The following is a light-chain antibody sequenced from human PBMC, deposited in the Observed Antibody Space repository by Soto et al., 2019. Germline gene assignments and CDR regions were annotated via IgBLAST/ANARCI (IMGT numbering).Light chain of an antibody. J-gene: IGKJ1*01. CDR3: QQYNSYST. Sequence: EIQMTQSPSTLSASIGDRVTITCRASQSISSWLAWYQQKPGKAPKLLIYDASSLESGVPSRFSGSGSGTEFTLTICSLQPDDFATYYCQQYNSYSTFGHGAKVAIK. CDR1: QSISSW. CDR2: DAS. V-gene: IGKV1-5*01.